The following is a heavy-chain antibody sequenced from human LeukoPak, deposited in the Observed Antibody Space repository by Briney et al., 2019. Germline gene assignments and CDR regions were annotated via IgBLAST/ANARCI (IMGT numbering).Heavy chain of an antibody. CDR1: GFTFSSYA. CDR3: ARDAGIAARLTWRYYYYYGMDV. CDR2: ISYDGSNK. J-gene: IGHJ6*02. D-gene: IGHD6-6*01. V-gene: IGHV3-30-3*01. Sequence: PGGSLRLSCAASGFTFSSYAMHWVRQAPGKGLEWVAVISYDGSNKYYADSVKGRFTISRDNSKNTLYLQMNSLRAEDTAVYYCARDAGIAARLTWRYYYYYGMDVWGQGTTVTVSS.